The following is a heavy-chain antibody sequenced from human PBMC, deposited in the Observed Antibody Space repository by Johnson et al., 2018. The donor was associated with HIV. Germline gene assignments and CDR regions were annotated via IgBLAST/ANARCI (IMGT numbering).Heavy chain of an antibody. D-gene: IGHD6-13*01. CDR3: AKCIWGSSLIDVFDI. V-gene: IGHV3-20*04. Sequence: VQLVESGGGVVRPGGSLRLSCAASGFTFEDHGMSWVRQAPGKGLEWVAGINWNGGTTGYADSVKGRFTIFRDSAKNSLYLEVNSLRAEDTALYYCAKCIWGSSLIDVFDIWGQGTMVTVSS. CDR2: INWNGGTT. CDR1: GFTFEDHG. J-gene: IGHJ3*02.